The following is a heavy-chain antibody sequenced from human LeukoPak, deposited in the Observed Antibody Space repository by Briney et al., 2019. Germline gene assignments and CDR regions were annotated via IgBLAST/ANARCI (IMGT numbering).Heavy chain of an antibody. V-gene: IGHV4-39*07. CDR1: GGSISSSSCY. Sequence: SETLSLTCTVSGGSISSSSCYWGWIRQPPGKGLEWIGSIYYSGSTNYNPSLKSRVTISVDTSKNQFSLKLSSVTAADTAVYYCARVGGGYDYVWGSYRYGYYYYYMDVWGKGTTVTVSS. D-gene: IGHD3-16*02. J-gene: IGHJ6*03. CDR3: ARVGGGYDYVWGSYRYGYYYYYMDV. CDR2: IYYSGST.